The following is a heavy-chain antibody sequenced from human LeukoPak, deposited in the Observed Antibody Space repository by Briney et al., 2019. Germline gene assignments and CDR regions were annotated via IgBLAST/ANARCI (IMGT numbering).Heavy chain of an antibody. CDR3: ARVLSAVVTCDY. D-gene: IGHD5-18*01. V-gene: IGHV3-48*02. Sequence: GGSLRLSCAASGFTFSSYNMIWVRQAPGKGLEWGSYISSGSGTIYYADSVKGRFTISRDNAKNSLYLQMNSLRDEDTAVYYCARVLSAVVTCDYWGQGTLVTVSS. CDR2: ISSGSGTI. CDR1: GFTFSSYN. J-gene: IGHJ4*02.